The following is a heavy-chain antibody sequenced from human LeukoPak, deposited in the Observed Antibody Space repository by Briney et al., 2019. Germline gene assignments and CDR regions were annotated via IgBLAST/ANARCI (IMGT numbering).Heavy chain of an antibody. CDR1: GYTFTGYY. Sequence: ASVKVSCKASGYTFTGYYMHWVRQAPGQGLEWMGWINPNSGGTNYAQKFQGRVTMTRDTSMSTAYMELSRLRSDDTAVYYCARAGGYSYGAGDVGDYWGQGTLVTVSS. CDR2: INPNSGGT. D-gene: IGHD5-18*01. V-gene: IGHV1-2*02. CDR3: ARAGGYSYGAGDVGDY. J-gene: IGHJ4*02.